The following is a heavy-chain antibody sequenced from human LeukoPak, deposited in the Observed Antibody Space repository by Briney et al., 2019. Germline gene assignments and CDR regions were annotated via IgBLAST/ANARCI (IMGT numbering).Heavy chain of an antibody. Sequence: KPSETLSLTCTVSGGSVSSGSYYWSWIRQPPGKGLEWIGYIYYSGSTNYNPSLKSRVTISVDTSKNQFSLKLSSVTAADTAVYYCARGSPYGDYDYWGQGTLVTVSS. CDR1: GGSVSSGSYY. D-gene: IGHD4-17*01. J-gene: IGHJ4*02. CDR3: ARGSPYGDYDY. CDR2: IYYSGST. V-gene: IGHV4-61*01.